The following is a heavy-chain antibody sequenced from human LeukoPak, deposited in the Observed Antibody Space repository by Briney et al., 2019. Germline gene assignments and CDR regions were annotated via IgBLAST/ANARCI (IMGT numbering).Heavy chain of an antibody. V-gene: IGHV3-30-3*01. D-gene: IGHD1-26*01. J-gene: IGHJ4*02. CDR2: ISYDGSNK. Sequence: GRSLRLSCAASGFTFSSYAMHWVRQAPGKGLEWVAVISYDGSNKYYAGSVKGRFTISRDDSKNTLYLQMNSLRAEDSAVYHCARASGSFDYWGQGTLVTVSS. CDR1: GFTFSSYA. CDR3: ARASGSFDY.